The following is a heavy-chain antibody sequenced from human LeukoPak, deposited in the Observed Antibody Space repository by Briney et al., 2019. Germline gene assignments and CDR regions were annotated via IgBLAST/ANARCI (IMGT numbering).Heavy chain of an antibody. V-gene: IGHV4-4*02. Sequence: SGTPFLTCAVSGGSISSSNWWSWVRQPPGKGLEWIGEINHSGSTNYNPSLKSRVTISVDTSKNQFSLKLSSVTAADTAVYYCARGPYGDYFDYWGQGTLVTVSS. D-gene: IGHD4-17*01. CDR1: GGSISSSNW. J-gene: IGHJ4*02. CDR2: INHSGST. CDR3: ARGPYGDYFDY.